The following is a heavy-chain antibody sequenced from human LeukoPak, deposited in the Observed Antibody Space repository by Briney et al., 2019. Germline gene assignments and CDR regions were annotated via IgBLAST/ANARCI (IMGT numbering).Heavy chain of an antibody. D-gene: IGHD3/OR15-3a*01. CDR2: ISGSGGST. CDR1: GFPFSSYG. CDR3: AKDWTGTKPFDL. J-gene: IGHJ2*01. V-gene: IGHV3-23*01. Sequence: GGSLRLSCAASGFPFSSYGMHWVRQAPGKGLDWVSGISGSGGSTYYADSVKGRFTISRDNSKNTLYLQMNSLRAGDTAVYYCAKDWTGTKPFDLWGRGTLVTVSS.